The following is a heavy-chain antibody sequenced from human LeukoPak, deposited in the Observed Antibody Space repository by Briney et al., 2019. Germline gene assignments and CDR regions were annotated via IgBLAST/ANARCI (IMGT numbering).Heavy chain of an antibody. J-gene: IGHJ5*02. CDR2: INPNSGGT. Sequence: ASVKVSCKASRYTFTGYYMHWVRQAPGQGLEWMGWINPNSGGTNYAQKFQGRVTMTRDTSISTAYMELSRLRSDDTAVYYCARDPRWELADWRGGFDPWGQGTLVTVSS. D-gene: IGHD1-26*01. V-gene: IGHV1-2*02. CDR3: ARDPRWELADWRGGFDP. CDR1: RYTFTGYY.